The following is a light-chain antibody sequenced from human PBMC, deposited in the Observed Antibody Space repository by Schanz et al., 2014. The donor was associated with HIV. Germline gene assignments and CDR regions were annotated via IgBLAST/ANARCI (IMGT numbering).Light chain of an antibody. V-gene: IGLV2-8*01. Sequence: QSALPQPASVSGSPGQSITISCTGTSSDVGGYNHVSWYQQHPGKAPKLMIYEVIKRPSGVPDRFSGSKSGSTASLTVSGLQPEDEADYYCSSWDDSLKGWVFGGGTKLTVL. CDR2: EVI. J-gene: IGLJ3*02. CDR1: SSDVGGYNH. CDR3: SSWDDSLKGWV.